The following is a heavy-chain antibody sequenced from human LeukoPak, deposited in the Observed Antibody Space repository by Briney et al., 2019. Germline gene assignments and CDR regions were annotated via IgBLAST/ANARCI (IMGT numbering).Heavy chain of an antibody. D-gene: IGHD3-16*02. CDR2: IYHSGST. V-gene: IGHV4-38-2*02. J-gene: IGHJ5*02. CDR1: GYSISSGYY. CDR3: ARGNYDYVWGSYRYGWFDP. Sequence: ETLSLTCTVSGYSISSGYYWGWIRQPPGKGLEWIGSIYHSGSTYYNPSLKSRVTISVDTSKNQFSLKLSSVTAADTAVYYCARGNYDYVWGSYRYGWFDPWGQGTLVTVSS.